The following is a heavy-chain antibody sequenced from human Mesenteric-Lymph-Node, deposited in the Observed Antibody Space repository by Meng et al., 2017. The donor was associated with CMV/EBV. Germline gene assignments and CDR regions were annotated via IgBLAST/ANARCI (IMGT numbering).Heavy chain of an antibody. CDR1: GGSTEYY. V-gene: IGHV4-59*01. J-gene: IGHJ4*02. Sequence: SETLSLTCTVSGGSTEYYWNWIRQPPGKGLEWIGYIYYSGSTNYNPSLKSRVTISVDTSKNQFSLKLSSVTAADTAVYYCARQSDCGGDCYSFDYWGQGTLVTVSS. D-gene: IGHD2-21*01. CDR3: ARQSDCGGDCYSFDY. CDR2: IYYSGST.